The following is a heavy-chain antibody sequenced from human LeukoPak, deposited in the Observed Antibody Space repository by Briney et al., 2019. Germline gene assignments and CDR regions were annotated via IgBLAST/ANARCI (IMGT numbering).Heavy chain of an antibody. V-gene: IGHV1-69*04. D-gene: IGHD1-26*01. Sequence: SVKVSCKASGYTFTGHYMHWVRQAPGQGLEWMGRIIPILGIANYAQKFQGRVTITADKSTSTAYMGLSSLRSEDTAVYYCAREIVGAFDYWGQGTLVTVSS. J-gene: IGHJ4*02. CDR2: IIPILGIA. CDR1: GYTFTGHY. CDR3: AREIVGAFDY.